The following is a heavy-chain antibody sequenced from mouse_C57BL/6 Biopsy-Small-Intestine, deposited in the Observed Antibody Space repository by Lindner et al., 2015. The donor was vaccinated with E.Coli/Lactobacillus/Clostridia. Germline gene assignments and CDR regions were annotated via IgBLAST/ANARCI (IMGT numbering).Heavy chain of an antibody. CDR2: INPSSGYT. J-gene: IGHJ4*01. CDR1: GYTFTTYW. Sequence: VQLQESGAELAKPGASVKLSCKASGYTFTTYWMHWVKQRPGQGLEWIGYINPSSGYTKFNQKFKDKATLTAGKSSSTAYMQLSSLTSEDSAVYFCSRSPHYYGMDYWGQGTSVTVSS. CDR3: SRSPHYYGMDY. V-gene: IGHV1-7*01.